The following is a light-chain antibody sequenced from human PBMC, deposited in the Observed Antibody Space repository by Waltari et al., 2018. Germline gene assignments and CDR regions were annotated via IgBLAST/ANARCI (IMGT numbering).Light chain of an antibody. CDR3: AVWDDSLSGPG. J-gene: IGLJ3*02. Sequence: QSVLTQPPSASGTPGQRVTISCSGSTSNIGSTTVNWYQQLPGTAPKLLIYTNNQRPSGVPDRFSGSKSGTSASLAISGLQSEDEADYYCAVWDDSLSGPGFGGGTKVTVL. CDR1: TSNIGSTT. CDR2: TNN. V-gene: IGLV1-44*01.